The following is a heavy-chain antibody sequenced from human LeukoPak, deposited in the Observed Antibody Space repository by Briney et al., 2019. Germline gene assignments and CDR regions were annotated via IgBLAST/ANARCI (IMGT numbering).Heavy chain of an antibody. CDR3: ARDKGYGYEY. J-gene: IGHJ4*02. Sequence: PGGSLRLSCVASGFTVSSNYMNWVRQAPGKGLEWVSAIYSGGSTYYADSVKGRFTISRDSSKNTLYLQMNSLRAEDTAVYYCARDKGYGYEYWGQGTLVTVSS. CDR2: IYSGGST. V-gene: IGHV3-66*01. D-gene: IGHD5-18*01. CDR1: GFTVSSNY.